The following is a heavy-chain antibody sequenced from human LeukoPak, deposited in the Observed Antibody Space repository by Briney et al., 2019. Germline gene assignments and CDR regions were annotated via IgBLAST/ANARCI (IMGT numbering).Heavy chain of an antibody. CDR1: GYTFIGYY. Sequence: ASVKVSCKASGYTFIGYYIHWVRQAPGQGLEWMGWISAYNGNTNYAQKLQGRVTMTTDTSTSTAYMELRSLRSDDTAVYYCGVPQSDAFDIWGQGTMVTVSS. J-gene: IGHJ3*02. V-gene: IGHV1-18*04. CDR3: GVPQSDAFDI. D-gene: IGHD1-1*01. CDR2: ISAYNGNT.